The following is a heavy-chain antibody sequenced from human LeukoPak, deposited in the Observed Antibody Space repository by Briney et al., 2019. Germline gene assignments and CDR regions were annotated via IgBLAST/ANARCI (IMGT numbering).Heavy chain of an antibody. V-gene: IGHV1-8*01. CDR3: ARYSGDSSSCDY. D-gene: IGHD6-13*01. J-gene: IGHJ4*02. CDR1: GYTFTSYD. Sequence: APVKVSCKASGYTFTSYDINWVRQATGQGLEWMGWMNPNSGNTGYAQKFQGRVTMTRNTSISTAYMELSSLRSEDTAVYYCARYSGDSSSCDYWGQGTLVTVSS. CDR2: MNPNSGNT.